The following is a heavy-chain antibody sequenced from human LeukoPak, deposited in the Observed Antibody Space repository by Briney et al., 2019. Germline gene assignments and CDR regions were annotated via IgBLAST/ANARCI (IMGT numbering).Heavy chain of an antibody. V-gene: IGHV4-61*02. Sequence: SETLSLTCTVSGYSISSGYYWSWIRQPAGKGLEWIGRIYTSGSTNYNPSLKSRVTISVDTSKNQFSLKLSSVTAADTAVYYCARGAAGDAFDIWGQGTMVTVSS. CDR2: IYTSGST. CDR1: GYSISSGYY. CDR3: ARGAAGDAFDI. J-gene: IGHJ3*02.